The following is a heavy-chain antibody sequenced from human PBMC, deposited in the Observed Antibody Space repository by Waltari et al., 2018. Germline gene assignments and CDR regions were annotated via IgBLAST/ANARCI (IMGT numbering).Heavy chain of an antibody. J-gene: IGHJ4*02. D-gene: IGHD2-15*01. CDR3: ARGRIGYFDY. V-gene: IGHV4-34*01. CDR1: GGSFSGYY. CDR2: INHSGST. Sequence: QVQLQQWGAGLLKPSATLSLTCAVYGGSFSGYYWSWIRQPPGKGLEWIGEINHSGSTNYNPSLKSRVTISVDTSKNQFSLKLSSVTAADTAVYYCARGRIGYFDYWGQGTLVTVSS.